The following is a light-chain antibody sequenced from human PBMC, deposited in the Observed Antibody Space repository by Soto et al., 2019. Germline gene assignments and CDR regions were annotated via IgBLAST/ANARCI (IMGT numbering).Light chain of an antibody. CDR1: PGISSW. CDR2: AAS. J-gene: IGKJ4*01. Sequence: DIPMTQSPSSVSASVGDRVTITCRTSPGISSWLAWYQQKPGKAPKLLIVAASSLQNGGPSKFSGSASGTEFTLTFSGLQPEDFASYYCQSANSFPLTFDGGTKVEIK. V-gene: IGKV1-12*01. CDR3: QSANSFPLT.